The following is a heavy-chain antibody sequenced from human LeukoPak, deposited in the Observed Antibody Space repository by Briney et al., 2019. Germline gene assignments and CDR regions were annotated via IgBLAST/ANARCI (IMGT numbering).Heavy chain of an antibody. CDR3: ARRAGAYSHPYDY. Sequence: GGSLRLSCPASGFTFSNYGMHWVRQAPGKGLEWVSFIYSDNTHYSDSVKGRFTISRDNSKNTLYLQMNSLRAEDTAVYYCARRAGAYSHPYDYWGQGTLVTVSS. CDR2: IYSDNT. V-gene: IGHV3-NL1*01. CDR1: GFTFSNYG. D-gene: IGHD2-15*01. J-gene: IGHJ4*02.